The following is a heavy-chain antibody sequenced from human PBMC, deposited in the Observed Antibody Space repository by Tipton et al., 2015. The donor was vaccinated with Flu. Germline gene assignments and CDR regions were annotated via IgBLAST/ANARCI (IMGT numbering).Heavy chain of an antibody. CDR1: GGSISSSGYN. V-gene: IGHV4-39*01. D-gene: IGHD3-10*02. CDR2: IYYSGST. Sequence: TLSLTCTDSGGSISSSGYNWGWIRQPPGKGLEWIGGIYYSGSTYYNPSLKSRVNISVDTSKNQFSLKLNSVTAADTAVYYCARLSYYDVDLKNFYFDYWGQGALVTVSS. CDR3: ARLSYYDVDLKNFYFDY. J-gene: IGHJ4*02.